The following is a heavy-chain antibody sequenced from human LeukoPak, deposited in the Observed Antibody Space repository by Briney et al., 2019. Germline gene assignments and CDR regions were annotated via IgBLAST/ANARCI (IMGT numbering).Heavy chain of an antibody. V-gene: IGHV1-2*02. CDR1: GYTFTGYY. CDR3: ARDPAVVRGVVRDY. CDR2: INPNTGGT. Sequence: ASVKVSCKASGYTFTGYYMHWVRQAPGQGLEWMGWINPNTGGTNYAQKLQGRVTMTTDTSTSTAYMELRSLRSDDTAVYYCARDPAVVRGVVRDYWGQGTLVTVSS. D-gene: IGHD3-10*01. J-gene: IGHJ4*02.